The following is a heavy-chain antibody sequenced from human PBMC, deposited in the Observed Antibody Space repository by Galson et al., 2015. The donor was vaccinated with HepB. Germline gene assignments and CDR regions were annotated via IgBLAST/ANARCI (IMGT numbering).Heavy chain of an antibody. CDR2: ISGRGDTT. CDR1: GFTFSSYA. J-gene: IGHJ4*02. CDR3: AKGTYSSGWGYLDY. D-gene: IGHD6-19*01. Sequence: SLRLSCAASGFTFSSYAMTWVRQAPGKGLEWVSSISGRGDTTYYADSVKGRFTISRDNWKSTMYVQMDSLRAEDTAVYYCAKGTYSSGWGYLDYWGQGTLVTVSS. V-gene: IGHV3-23*01.